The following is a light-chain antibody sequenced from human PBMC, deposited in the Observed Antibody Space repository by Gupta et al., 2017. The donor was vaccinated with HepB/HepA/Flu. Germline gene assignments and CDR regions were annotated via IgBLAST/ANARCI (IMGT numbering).Light chain of an antibody. J-gene: IGKJ4*01. Sequence: DIQMTQSPSSLSASVGDRVTITCQASQDISNYLKWYQQKPGKDPKLLIYDASNLETGVPSRFSGSGSGTDFTCTISGLQPEDIATYYCQQYDTLLTFGGGTKVEIK. CDR3: QQYDTLLT. CDR1: QDISNY. V-gene: IGKV1-33*01. CDR2: DAS.